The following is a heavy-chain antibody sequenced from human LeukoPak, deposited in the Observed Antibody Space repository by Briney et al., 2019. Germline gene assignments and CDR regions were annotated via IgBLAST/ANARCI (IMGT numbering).Heavy chain of an antibody. D-gene: IGHD3-16*01. J-gene: IGHJ6*02. CDR3: ATIIITFGGVDLYGMDV. V-gene: IGHV1-2*02. CDR2: INPNSGGT. CDR1: GYTFTGYY. Sequence: ASVTVSCMASGYTFTGYYMHWVRQAPAQGGEWMGWINPNSGGTNNAQKFQGSVTMTRDTSISTAYMELSRLRSDDTAVYYCATIIITFGGVDLYGMDVWGQGTTVTVSS.